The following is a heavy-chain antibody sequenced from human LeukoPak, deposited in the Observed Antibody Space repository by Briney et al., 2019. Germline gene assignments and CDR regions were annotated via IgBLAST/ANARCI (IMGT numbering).Heavy chain of an antibody. CDR1: GFTFSSYA. CDR3: ARAALIVVAALDY. CDR2: ISGSGGST. J-gene: IGHJ4*02. D-gene: IGHD3-22*01. V-gene: IGHV3-23*01. Sequence: GGSLRLSCAASGFTFSSYAMSWVRQAPGKGLEWVSAISGSGGSTYYADSVKGRFTISRDDSKNTLYLQMNSLRAEDTAVYYCARAALIVVAALDYWGQGTLVTVSS.